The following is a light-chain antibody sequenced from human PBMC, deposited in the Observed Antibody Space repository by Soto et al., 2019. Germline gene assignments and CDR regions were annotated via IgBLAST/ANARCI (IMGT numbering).Light chain of an antibody. CDR3: QQYNHWPT. V-gene: IGKV3-15*01. CDR1: QSVSTN. J-gene: IGKJ1*01. CDR2: GAS. Sequence: IGMTQSPATLSVSPGDRATLSFRASQSVSTNLAWYQQKPGQAPRLLIYGASTRATGIPARFSGSGSGTEFTLTISCLQSEDFVVYSCQQYNHWPTFGQGTKVDVK.